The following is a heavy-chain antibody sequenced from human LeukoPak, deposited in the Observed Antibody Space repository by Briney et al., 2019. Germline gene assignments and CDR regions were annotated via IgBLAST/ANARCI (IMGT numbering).Heavy chain of an antibody. J-gene: IGHJ4*02. CDR1: GFTFSSYA. CDR2: ISGSGGNT. CDR3: AKDRCNNYGTFDY. Sequence: GGSLRLSCAASGFTFSSYAMSWVRQAPGKGLEGVSAISGSGGNTYYADSGKGRFTISRDNSKNTLYLQMNTLSAEDTALYYCAKDRCNNYGTFDYWGQGPLVTVSS. V-gene: IGHV3-23*01. D-gene: IGHD5-18*01.